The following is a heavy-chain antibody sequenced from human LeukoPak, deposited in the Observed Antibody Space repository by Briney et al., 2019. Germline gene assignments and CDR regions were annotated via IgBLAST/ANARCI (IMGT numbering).Heavy chain of an antibody. J-gene: IGHJ4*02. Sequence: GGSLRLSCAASGFTFSSYEMHWVRLAPGKGLEWLSYISTSGSTIYCADSVKGRFTISRDNARNSLYLQMNSLRADDTALYYCAREGGSGWTFDYWGQGALVTVSS. V-gene: IGHV3-48*03. CDR1: GFTFSSYE. D-gene: IGHD6-19*01. CDR3: AREGGSGWTFDY. CDR2: ISTSGSTI.